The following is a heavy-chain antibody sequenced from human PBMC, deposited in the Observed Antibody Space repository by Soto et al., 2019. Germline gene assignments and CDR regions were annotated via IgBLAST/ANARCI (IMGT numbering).Heavy chain of an antibody. CDR2: SWYDGTNK. V-gene: IGHV3-33*07. D-gene: IGHD5-18*01. CDR3: ARGYPLWSPYFYYYMDV. J-gene: IGHJ6*03. CDR1: GFTLNTYG. Sequence: PGGSLRLSCAASGFTLNTYGMYWVRQAPGKGLEWVAVSWYDGTNKDYADSVKGRFTISRDNSRNTLYLQMNSLRAEDTAMYYCARGYPLWSPYFYYYMDVWGQGTTVTVSS.